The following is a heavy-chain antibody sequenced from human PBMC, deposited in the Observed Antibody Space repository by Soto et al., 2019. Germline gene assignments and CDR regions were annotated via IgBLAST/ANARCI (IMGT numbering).Heavy chain of an antibody. CDR2: TSYDGSNK. CDR3: ATRGFTGQFDD. V-gene: IGHV3-30*03. CDR1: GFTFSTYG. D-gene: IGHD3-16*01. J-gene: IGHJ4*02. Sequence: QVQLVESGGGVVQPGRSLRVSCAASGFTFSTYGMHWVRQAPGKGLEWVAVTSYDGSNKYYTDSVKGRFTISRDNSKNTLYLQMNSLRAEDTAVYYCATRGFTGQFDDWGQGTLGTVSS.